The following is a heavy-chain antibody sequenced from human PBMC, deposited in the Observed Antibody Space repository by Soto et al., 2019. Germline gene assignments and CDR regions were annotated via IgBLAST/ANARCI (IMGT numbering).Heavy chain of an antibody. J-gene: IGHJ4*02. CDR2: MYYNGST. CDR3: ARAGWSSSWYFDY. V-gene: IGHV4-59*01. CDR1: GGSISTYY. D-gene: IGHD6-13*01. Sequence: SETLSLTCAVSGGSISTYYWSWIRQPPGKGLEWIGHMYYNGSTNHNPSLKSRVTISVDTSKSQFSLKLSSVTAADTAVYYCARAGWSSSWYFDYWGQGTLVTVSS.